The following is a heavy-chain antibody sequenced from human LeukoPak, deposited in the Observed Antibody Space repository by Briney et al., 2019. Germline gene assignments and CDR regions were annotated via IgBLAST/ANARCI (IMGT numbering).Heavy chain of an antibody. CDR1: GGSIRSYY. CDR3: ARHDSVVYYGMDV. V-gene: IGHV4-59*08. Sequence: SETLSLTCTVSGGSIRSYYWSWIRQPPGKGLDWIGYIYYSGSTKYNPSLKSRVTISVDTSKNQFSLNVSSVTAADTAVYYCARHDSVVYYGMDVWGQGTTVTVSS. D-gene: IGHD2-21*02. CDR2: IYYSGST. J-gene: IGHJ6*02.